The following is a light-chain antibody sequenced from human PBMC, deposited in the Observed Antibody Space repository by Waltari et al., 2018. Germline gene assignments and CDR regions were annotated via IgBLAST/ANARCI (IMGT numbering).Light chain of an antibody. CDR3: QVWDTSDHRV. CDR2: DDS. J-gene: IGLJ2*01. V-gene: IGLV3-21*03. CDR1: NIGDKS. Sequence: SYVLTQPPSVSVAPGKTAVITCGGNNIGDKSVHWYRLKPGQAPVVVVHDDSDRPSGIPERLSGSNSGNTATLTISRVEAGDEADYYCQVWDTSDHRVFGGGTKLTVL.